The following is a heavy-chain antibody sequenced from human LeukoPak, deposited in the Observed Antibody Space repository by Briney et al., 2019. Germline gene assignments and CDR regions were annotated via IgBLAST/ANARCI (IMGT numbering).Heavy chain of an antibody. CDR3: ARSLKIRRSGSPDY. Sequence: GASVKVSCKASGYTFTSYGIRWVRHAPGQGLECMGWISAYNGNTNYAQKLQGRVTMTTDTSTSTAYMELRSLRSDDTAVYYCARSLKIRRSGSPDYWGQGTLVTVSS. J-gene: IGHJ4*02. D-gene: IGHD3-10*01. V-gene: IGHV1-18*01. CDR2: ISAYNGNT. CDR1: GYTFTSYG.